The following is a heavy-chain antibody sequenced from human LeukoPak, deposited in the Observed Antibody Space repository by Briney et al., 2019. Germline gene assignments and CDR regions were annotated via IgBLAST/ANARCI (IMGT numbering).Heavy chain of an antibody. D-gene: IGHD3-16*01. CDR2: IYHSGST. Sequence: SETLSLTCNVSGGSISSDNWNWIRQPPGKGLEWIGYIYHSGSTNYNPSLKSRVTISVDTSKNQFSLKLSSVTAADTAVYFCARRSWAARDAFDIWGQGTMVTVSS. CDR3: ARRSWAARDAFDI. J-gene: IGHJ3*02. CDR1: GGSISSDN. V-gene: IGHV4-59*01.